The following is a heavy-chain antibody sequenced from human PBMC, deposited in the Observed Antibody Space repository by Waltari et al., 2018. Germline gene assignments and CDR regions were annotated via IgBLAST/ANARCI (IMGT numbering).Heavy chain of an antibody. D-gene: IGHD3-22*01. Sequence: QITLKESGPTLVKPTQTLTLTCTFSGFSLSTSGVGVGWIRQPPGKALEWLALIYWNDDKRYSPSLKSRLTITKDTSKNKVVLTMTKLDPVDTATYYCARENHYYHSNTADYWGQGTLVTV. V-gene: IGHV2-5*01. CDR2: IYWNDDK. CDR3: ARENHYYHSNTADY. J-gene: IGHJ4*02. CDR1: GFSLSTSGVG.